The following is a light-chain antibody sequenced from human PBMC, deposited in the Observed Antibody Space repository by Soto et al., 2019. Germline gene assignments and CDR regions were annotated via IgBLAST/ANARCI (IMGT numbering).Light chain of an antibody. J-gene: IGLJ2*01. CDR2: GNS. Sequence: QSVLTQPPSVSGAPGQRVTISCTGSSSNIAAGFDVHWYQKLPGTAPKLLIYGNSNRPTGVPDRFSGSKSGTSASLAITGLQAEDEAEYYCQSYGRLRGAVSFGGGTKLTVL. CDR1: SSNIAAGFD. CDR3: QSYGRLRGAVS. V-gene: IGLV1-40*01.